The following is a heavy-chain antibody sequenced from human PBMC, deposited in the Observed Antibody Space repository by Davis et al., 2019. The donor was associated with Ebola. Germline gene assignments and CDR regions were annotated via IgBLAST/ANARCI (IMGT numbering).Heavy chain of an antibody. CDR1: GGSISSGDYY. J-gene: IGHJ4*02. Sequence: SETLSLTCTVSGGSISSGDYYWSWIRQPPGKGLEWIGYIYYSGSTYYNPSLKSRVTISVDTSKNQFSLKLSSVTAADTAVYYCARYYDFWSGYYARHVVYYFDYWGQGTLVTVSS. CDR2: IYYSGST. CDR3: ARYYDFWSGYYARHVVYYFDY. V-gene: IGHV4-30-4*01. D-gene: IGHD3-3*01.